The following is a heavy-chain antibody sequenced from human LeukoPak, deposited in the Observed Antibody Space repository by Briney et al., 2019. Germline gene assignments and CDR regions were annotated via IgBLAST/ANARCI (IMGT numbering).Heavy chain of an antibody. V-gene: IGHV4-34*01. J-gene: IGHJ4*02. CDR2: LYYTGST. Sequence: SENLSLTCAVYGGSFTGYYWGWIRQSPGKGLEWIGGLYYTGSTYYNPSLKSRITISVDTSKNQFSLKLTSVTAADTAVYYCASVYSLYDNWGQGILVIVSS. CDR1: GGSFTGYY. D-gene: IGHD6-13*01. CDR3: ASVYSLYDN.